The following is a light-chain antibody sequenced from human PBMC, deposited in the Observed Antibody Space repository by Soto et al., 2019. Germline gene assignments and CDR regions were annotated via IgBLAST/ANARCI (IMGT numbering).Light chain of an antibody. CDR1: QSVNSRY. J-gene: IGKJ5*01. V-gene: IGKV3-20*01. Sequence: DTVLTQSPGTLSLSPGERATLSCRASQSVNSRYIGWYQVTPRQPPMLLIYEASSTATGTPDRFSGGGSGTEFTLSLSKVEHVEFVVYYCHQYGMAPRSTFGEGTRR. CDR3: HQYGMAPRST. CDR2: EAS.